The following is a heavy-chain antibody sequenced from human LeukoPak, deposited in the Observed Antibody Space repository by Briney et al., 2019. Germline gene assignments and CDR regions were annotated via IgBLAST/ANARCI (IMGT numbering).Heavy chain of an antibody. CDR2: INHSGST. V-gene: IGHV4-34*01. D-gene: IGHD2-15*01. J-gene: IGHJ4*02. CDR3: ARDKLVCSGGSCYSIDY. Sequence: SETLSLTCAVYGGSFSGYYWSWIRQPPGKGLEWIGEINHSGSTNYNPSLKSRVTISVDTSKNQFSLKLSSVTAEDTAVYYCARDKLVCSGGSCYSIDYWGQGTLVTVSS. CDR1: GGSFSGYY.